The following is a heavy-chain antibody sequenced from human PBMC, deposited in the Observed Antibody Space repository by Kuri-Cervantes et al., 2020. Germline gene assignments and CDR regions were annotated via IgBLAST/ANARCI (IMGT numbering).Heavy chain of an antibody. Sequence: ESLKISCAVYGGSFSGCYWSWIRQPPGKGLEWIGEINHSGSTNYNPSLKSRVTISVDTSKNQFSLKLSSVTAADTAVYYCARHVYYGDYELDYWGQGTLVTVSS. CDR2: INHSGST. J-gene: IGHJ4*02. CDR3: ARHVYYGDYELDY. V-gene: IGHV4-34*01. D-gene: IGHD4-17*01. CDR1: GGSFSGCY.